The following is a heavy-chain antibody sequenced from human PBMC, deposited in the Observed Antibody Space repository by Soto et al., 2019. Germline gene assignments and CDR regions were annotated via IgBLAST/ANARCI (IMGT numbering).Heavy chain of an antibody. Sequence: ASVKVSCKASGYTFSDFYLHWVRQAPGHGREWVGWVNRTSGGTNYAQKFRDRVTVTADPSTSTAYMEFSSLSSDDTAVYYCAKGVTAPTSGSLSHFDTWGQGTVVTVSS. J-gene: IGHJ4*02. D-gene: IGHD3-16*02. CDR3: AKGVTAPTSGSLSHFDT. CDR2: VNRTSGGT. V-gene: IGHV1-2*02. CDR1: GYTFSDFY.